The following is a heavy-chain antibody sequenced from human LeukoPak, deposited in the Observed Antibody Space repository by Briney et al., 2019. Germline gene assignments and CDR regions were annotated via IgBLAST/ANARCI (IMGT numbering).Heavy chain of an antibody. CDR3: AKDRHAPGRYCSTIICFPFDP. Sequence: QPGGSLRLSCAASGFTFSSYAMNWVRQAPGKGLEWVSGISGSGSSTYYADSVKGRFTISRDNSKSTLYLQMNSLRAEDTAVYYCAKDRHAPGRYCSTIICFPFDPWGQGTLVTVSS. J-gene: IGHJ5*02. V-gene: IGHV3-23*01. CDR1: GFTFSSYA. D-gene: IGHD2-2*01. CDR2: ISGSGSST.